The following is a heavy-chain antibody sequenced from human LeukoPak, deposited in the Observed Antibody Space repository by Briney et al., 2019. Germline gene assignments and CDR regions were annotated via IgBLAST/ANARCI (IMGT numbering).Heavy chain of an antibody. CDR3: ARHYDILTDTEPGSYL. D-gene: IGHD3-9*01. CDR1: GFTFSTSG. CDR2: IWYDGSNK. Sequence: GRSLRLSCAASGFTFSTSGMHWVREARGKGLEWVADIWYDGSNKYYADSVKGRLTISRDNSKNTLYLQMNSLRAEDTAVYYCARHYDILTDTEPGSYLWGRGTLVTVSS. V-gene: IGHV3-33*01. J-gene: IGHJ2*01.